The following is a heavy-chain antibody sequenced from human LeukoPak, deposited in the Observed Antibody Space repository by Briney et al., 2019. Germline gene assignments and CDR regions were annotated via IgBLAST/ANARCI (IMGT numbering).Heavy chain of an antibody. CDR1: GGSISSYY. Sequence: SETLSLTCTVSGGSISSYYWSWIRQPPGKGLEWIGYIYYSGSTYYNPSLKSRVTISVDTSKNQFSLKLSSVTAADTAVYYCARHLGLIGYSYGRYYFDYWGQGTLVTVSS. V-gene: IGHV4-59*04. D-gene: IGHD5-18*01. J-gene: IGHJ4*02. CDR2: IYYSGST. CDR3: ARHLGLIGYSYGRYYFDY.